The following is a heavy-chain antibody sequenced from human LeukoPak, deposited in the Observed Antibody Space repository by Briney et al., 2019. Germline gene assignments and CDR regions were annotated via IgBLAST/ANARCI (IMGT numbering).Heavy chain of an antibody. D-gene: IGHD3-22*01. V-gene: IGHV3-33*08. CDR2: IWYDGSKE. CDR3: ARNTNEYYDTRGYYFNY. J-gene: IGHJ4*02. CDR1: RFTFSHYS. Sequence: GGSLRLSCVASRFTFSHYSMHWVRQAPGKGLEWVADIWYDGSKEYYADSVKGRFTVSRDNSQNTLYLQMNSLRAEDTAVYYCARNTNEYYDTRGYYFNYWGQGTLVTVSS.